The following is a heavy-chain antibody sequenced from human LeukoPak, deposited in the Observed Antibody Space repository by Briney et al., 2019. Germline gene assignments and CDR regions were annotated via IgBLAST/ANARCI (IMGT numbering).Heavy chain of an antibody. Sequence: ASVKVSCKASGYTFTSYYMHWVRQAPGQGLEWMGIINPSGGSTSYAQKFQGRVTMTRDTSTSTVYMELSSLRSEDTAVYYCARDPSIVVVPAAYYFDYWGQGTLVTVSS. J-gene: IGHJ4*02. CDR3: ARDPSIVVVPAAYYFDY. CDR1: GYTFTSYY. V-gene: IGHV1-46*01. D-gene: IGHD2-2*01. CDR2: INPSGGST.